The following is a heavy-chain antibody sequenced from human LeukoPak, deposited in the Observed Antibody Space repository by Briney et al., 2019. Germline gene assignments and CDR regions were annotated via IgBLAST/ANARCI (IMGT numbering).Heavy chain of an antibody. V-gene: IGHV4-59*01. D-gene: IGHD5-18*01. CDR3: ARAGYSYGTGYYFDY. Sequence: SETLSLTCTVSGGSISSYYWSWIRLPPGKGLEWIGYIYYTGATYYNPSLKSRVTISLDTSKNQFSLKLSSVTAADAAVYYCARAGYSYGTGYYFDYWGPGVLVTVSS. CDR2: IYYTGAT. CDR1: GGSISSYY. J-gene: IGHJ4*02.